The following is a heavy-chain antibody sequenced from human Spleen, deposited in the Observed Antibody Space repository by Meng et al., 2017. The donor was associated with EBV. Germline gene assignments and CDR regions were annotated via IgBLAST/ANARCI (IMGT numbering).Heavy chain of an antibody. D-gene: IGHD3-10*01. CDR3: AREGDYYGSGTYVDY. Sequence: QVGLVQGGAEVKKPGASAKVSCKASGYTFTAYYIHWVRQAPGQRLEWMGRINPISGGTNYAQRFQGRVIMTRDTSITTAYMDLNWLTSDDTAVYYCAREGDYYGSGTYVDYWGQGTLVTVSS. CDR1: GYTFTAYY. V-gene: IGHV1-2*06. CDR2: INPISGGT. J-gene: IGHJ4*02.